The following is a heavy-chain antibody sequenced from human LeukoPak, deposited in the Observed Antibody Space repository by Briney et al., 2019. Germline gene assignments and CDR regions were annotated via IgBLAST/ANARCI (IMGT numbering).Heavy chain of an antibody. J-gene: IGHJ4*02. CDR2: ISYDGSNK. CDR3: ARGDMITFGGVIVSYYFDY. V-gene: IGHV3-30-3*01. CDR1: GFTFSSYA. Sequence: PGGSLRLSCAASGFTFSSYAMSWVRQAPGKGLEWVAVISYDGSNKYYADSVKGRFTISRDNSKNTLYLQMNSLRAEDTAVYYCARGDMITFGGVIVSYYFDYWGQGTLVTVSS. D-gene: IGHD3-16*02.